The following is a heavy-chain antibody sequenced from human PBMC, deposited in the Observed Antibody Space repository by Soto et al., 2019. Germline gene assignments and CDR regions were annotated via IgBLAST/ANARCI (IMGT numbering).Heavy chain of an antibody. CDR2: IHYTGNT. Sequence: PSETLSLTCTVSGGSISSSNYYRAWIRQPPGKGLEWIGSIHYTGNTYYNPSLKSRVTISVDTSKNQFSLKLSSVTAADTAVCYCATPTVVSSYYYYGMDVWGQGTTVTVSS. CDR1: GGSISSSNYY. CDR3: ATPTVVSSYYYYGMDV. V-gene: IGHV4-39*01. J-gene: IGHJ6*02. D-gene: IGHD4-17*01.